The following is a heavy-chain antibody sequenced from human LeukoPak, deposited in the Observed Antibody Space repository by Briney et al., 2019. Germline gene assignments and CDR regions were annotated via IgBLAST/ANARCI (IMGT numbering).Heavy chain of an antibody. D-gene: IGHD5-18*01. V-gene: IGHV4-39*01. Sequence: PSETLSLTCTVSAGSISSSSYYWGWIRQPPGKGLEWIGSIYYSGSTYYNPSLKSRVTISVDTSKNQFSLKLSSVTAADTAVYYCARHSMDTAPYWGQGTLVTVSS. CDR2: IYYSGST. J-gene: IGHJ4*02. CDR1: AGSISSSSYY. CDR3: ARHSMDTAPY.